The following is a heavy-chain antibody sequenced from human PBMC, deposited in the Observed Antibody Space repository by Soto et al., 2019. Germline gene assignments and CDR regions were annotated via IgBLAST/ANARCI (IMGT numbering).Heavy chain of an antibody. CDR1: GFTFSSYA. J-gene: IGHJ4*02. CDR3: AKDRSITYYYDSSGYYHIDY. CDR2: ISGSGGST. D-gene: IGHD3-22*01. V-gene: IGHV3-23*01. Sequence: PGGSLRLSCAASGFTFSSYAMSWVRQAPGKGLEWVSAISGSGGSTYYADSVKGRFTISRDNSKNTLYLQMNSLRAEDTAVYYCAKDRSITYYYDSSGYYHIDYWGQGTLVTVSS.